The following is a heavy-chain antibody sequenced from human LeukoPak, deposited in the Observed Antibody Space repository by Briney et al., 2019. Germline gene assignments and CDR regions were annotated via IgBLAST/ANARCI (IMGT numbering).Heavy chain of an antibody. D-gene: IGHD3-10*01. CDR2: INHNRNT. CDR3: ATVAIRAEFHFDH. Sequence: SETLSLTCGVSGGSFSTFYWNWIRQHPGEGREWIGEINHNRNTNYNPSLKGRVTLSVDKSKNQFSLKLRSVTAADTALYYCATVAIRAEFHFDHWGQGLLVTVSS. CDR1: GGSFSTFY. J-gene: IGHJ4*02. V-gene: IGHV4-34*01.